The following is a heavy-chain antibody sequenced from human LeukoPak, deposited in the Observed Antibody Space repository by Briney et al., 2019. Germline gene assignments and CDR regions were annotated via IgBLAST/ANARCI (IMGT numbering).Heavy chain of an antibody. CDR3: TTDRRRSSGYYSYYYMDV. D-gene: IGHD1-26*01. Sequence: PGGSLRLSCAASGFTFSNAWMGWVRQAPGKGLEWVGRIKSKTDGGTTDYAAPVKGRFTISRDDSKNTLYLQMNSLKTEDTAVYYCTTDRRRSSGYYSYYYMDVWGKGTTVTVSS. CDR2: IKSKTDGGTT. V-gene: IGHV3-15*01. J-gene: IGHJ6*03. CDR1: GFTFSNAW.